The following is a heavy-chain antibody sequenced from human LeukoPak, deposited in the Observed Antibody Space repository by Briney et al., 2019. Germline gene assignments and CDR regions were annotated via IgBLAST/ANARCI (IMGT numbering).Heavy chain of an antibody. D-gene: IGHD3-22*01. CDR3: AKQYDSSGYYYPLDY. V-gene: IGHV3-30*02. CDR1: GFTFSSYG. CDR2: IRYDGSNK. J-gene: IGHJ4*02. Sequence: PGGSLRLSSAASGFTFSSYGMHWVRQAPGKGLEWVAFIRYDGSNKYYADSVKGRFTISRDNSKNTLYLQMNSLRAEDTAVYYCAKQYDSSGYYYPLDYWGQGTLVTVSS.